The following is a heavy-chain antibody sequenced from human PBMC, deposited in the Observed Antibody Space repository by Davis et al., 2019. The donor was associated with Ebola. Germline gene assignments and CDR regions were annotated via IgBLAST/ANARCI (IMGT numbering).Heavy chain of an antibody. D-gene: IGHD3-22*01. Sequence: GESLKISCAASEHSIADEFISWIRLRPGKGLEWVSYSGWSSTSYAASVSGRFTISGSRATNSLSLQMDSLRAEDTGLYYCARAFYDSSGYHWFDSWGQGTLVTVSS. CDR1: EHSIADEF. CDR2: SGWSSTS. CDR3: ARAFYDSSGYHWFDS. J-gene: IGHJ5*01. V-gene: IGHV3-69-1*02.